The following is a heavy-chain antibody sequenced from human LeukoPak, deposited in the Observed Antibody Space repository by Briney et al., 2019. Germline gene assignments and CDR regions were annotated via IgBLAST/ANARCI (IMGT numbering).Heavy chain of an antibody. CDR1: GFTFTSSA. V-gene: IGHV1-58*01. Sequence: SGQVSCKASGFTFTSSAVQWVRQARGQRLEWIGWIVVGSGNTNYAQKFQERVTITRDMSTSTAYMELSSLRSEDTAVYYCAARGDTAMVTWYFDLWGRGTLVTVSS. J-gene: IGHJ2*01. CDR3: AARGDTAMVTWYFDL. CDR2: IVVGSGNT. D-gene: IGHD5-18*01.